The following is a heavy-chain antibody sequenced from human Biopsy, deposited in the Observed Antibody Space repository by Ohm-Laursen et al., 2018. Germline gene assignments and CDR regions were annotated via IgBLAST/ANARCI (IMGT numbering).Heavy chain of an antibody. CDR3: VRGLADGVHLN. Sequence: SLRLSFAASGFTINSNYMNWARQAPGKGLEWVSVIYTGDITSYADSVKGRFTISRDISKTALYLHMNSLRAEDRGVYYCVRGLADGVHLNWGQGTLVAVSS. D-gene: IGHD4-17*01. V-gene: IGHV3-66*01. CDR2: IYTGDIT. CDR1: GFTINSNY. J-gene: IGHJ4*02.